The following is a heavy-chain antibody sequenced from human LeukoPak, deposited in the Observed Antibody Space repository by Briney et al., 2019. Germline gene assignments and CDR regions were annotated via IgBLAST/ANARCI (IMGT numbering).Heavy chain of an antibody. J-gene: IGHJ6*02. CDR3: ARDGEDMITSGSALYGMAV. CDR1: GFTFSSYG. Sequence: GRSLRLSCAASGFTFSSYGMHWVRQAPGKGLEWVAVIWYDGSNKYYADSVKGRFTISRDNSKNTLYLQMNSLRAEDTAVYYCARDGEDMITSGSALYGMAVWGQGTTVTVSS. D-gene: IGHD3-16*01. V-gene: IGHV3-33*01. CDR2: IWYDGSNK.